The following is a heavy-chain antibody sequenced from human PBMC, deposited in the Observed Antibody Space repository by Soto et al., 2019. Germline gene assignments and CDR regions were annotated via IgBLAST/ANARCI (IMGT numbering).Heavy chain of an antibody. D-gene: IGHD3-10*01. CDR1: GFKFTTSG. V-gene: IGHV3-33*01. CDR2: IWDDESKI. Sequence: QVQLVESGGGVVQPGRSLRLSCAASGFKFTTSGMHWVRQAPGKGLECVAMIWDDESKIQYSDSVKGRFIISRDNANSTLYLQMGILRAAATAVYYCARGREAVYGASFRSYFEYWGQGVRVSVSS. CDR3: ARGREAVYGASFRSYFEY. J-gene: IGHJ4*02.